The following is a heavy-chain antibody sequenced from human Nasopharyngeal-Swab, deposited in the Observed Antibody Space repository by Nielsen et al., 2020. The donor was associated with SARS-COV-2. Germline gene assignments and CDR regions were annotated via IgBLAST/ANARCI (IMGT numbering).Heavy chain of an antibody. CDR3: AKDKGSCSITSCFPAYYYYGMDV. CDR1: GFTFSTFG. D-gene: IGHD2-2*01. V-gene: IGHV3-30*02. J-gene: IGHJ6*02. CDR2: KWADGSNK. Sequence: GGSLRLSCAASGFTFSTFGMHWVRQAPGKGLEWVAVKWADGSNKYYADSVKGRSTISRDNSKNTLYLQMNSLRAEDTAVYYCAKDKGSCSITSCFPAYYYYGMDVWGQGTTVTVSS.